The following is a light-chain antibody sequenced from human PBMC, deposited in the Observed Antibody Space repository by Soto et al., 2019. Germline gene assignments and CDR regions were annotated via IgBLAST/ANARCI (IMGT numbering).Light chain of an antibody. Sequence: EIVMTQSPATLSVSPGERATLSCRASQSVSSNLAWYQQKPGQAPRLLIYGASTRATGIPDRFTGRGSGTDFSLTISRLEPEDFAVYYCQQYGISPRTFGQGTKVDIK. J-gene: IGKJ1*01. CDR2: GAS. V-gene: IGKV3-20*01. CDR1: QSVSSN. CDR3: QQYGISPRT.